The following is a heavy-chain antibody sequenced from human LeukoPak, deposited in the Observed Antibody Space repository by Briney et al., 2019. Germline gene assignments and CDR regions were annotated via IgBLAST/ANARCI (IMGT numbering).Heavy chain of an antibody. CDR2: ISWNSGSI. Sequence: PGGSLRLSCAASGFTFHDYAMHWVRQAPGKGLEWVSGISWNSGSIGYADSVKGRFTISRDNAKNSLYLQMNSLRAEDTALYYCAKGALYSYGLKPFDYWGQGTLVTVSS. CDR1: GFTFHDYA. D-gene: IGHD5-18*01. V-gene: IGHV3-9*01. J-gene: IGHJ4*02. CDR3: AKGALYSYGLKPFDY.